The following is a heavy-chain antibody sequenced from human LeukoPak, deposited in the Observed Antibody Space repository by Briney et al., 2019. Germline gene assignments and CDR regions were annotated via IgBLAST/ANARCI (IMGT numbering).Heavy chain of an antibody. CDR3: TRDFYGSGQAYYFDY. Sequence: PGGSLRLSCAASGLTFISYWMSWVRRAPGKGLEWVANIKQDGSEKCYVDSVKGGFTISRDNAKNSLYLQMNSLRAEDTAVYYCTRDFYGSGQAYYFDYWGQGTLVTVSS. D-gene: IGHD3-10*01. J-gene: IGHJ4*02. CDR2: IKQDGSEK. CDR1: GLTFISYW. V-gene: IGHV3-7*01.